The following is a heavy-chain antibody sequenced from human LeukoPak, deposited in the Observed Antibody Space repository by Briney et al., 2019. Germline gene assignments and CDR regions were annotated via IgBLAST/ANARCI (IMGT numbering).Heavy chain of an antibody. CDR1: GYTFSSYW. V-gene: IGHV5-51*01. J-gene: IGHJ4*02. CDR3: ARQNDFRLDY. D-gene: IGHD3-3*01. CDR2: IYPGDSDT. Sequence: GESLRISCKGSGYTFSSYWIGWVRQMPGKGLEWMGIIYPGDSDTRYSPSLQGQVTISVDTSIGTAYLQGSSLKASDTAIYYCARQNDFRLDYWGQGTLVTVSS.